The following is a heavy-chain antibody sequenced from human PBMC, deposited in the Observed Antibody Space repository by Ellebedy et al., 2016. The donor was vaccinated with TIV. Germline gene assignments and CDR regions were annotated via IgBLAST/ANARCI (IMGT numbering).Heavy chain of an antibody. V-gene: IGHV3-74*01. CDR1: GFTFSDFW. CDR3: ARTPATMDPDY. CDR2: IHYHGSST. Sequence: GESLKISXEGSGFTFSDFWMHWVRQEPGKGLVWVARIHYHGSSTSYADFVRGRFTISRDNAKNTLYLQMNSLSPEDTAVYYCARTPATMDPDYWGQGTLVTVSS. D-gene: IGHD2-2*01. J-gene: IGHJ4*02.